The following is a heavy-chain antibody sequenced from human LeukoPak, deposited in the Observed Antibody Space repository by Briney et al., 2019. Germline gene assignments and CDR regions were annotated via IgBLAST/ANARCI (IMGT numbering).Heavy chain of an antibody. V-gene: IGHV4-39*07. CDR1: GGSISSSSYY. J-gene: IGHJ5*02. CDR3: ARGGEYQLLWYNWFDP. Sequence: PSETLSLTCTVSGGSISSSSYYWGWIRQPPGKGLEWIGSIYYSGSTYYNPSLKSRVTISVDTSKNQFSLKLSSVTAADTAVYYCARGGEYQLLWYNWFDPWGQGTLVTVSS. CDR2: IYYSGST. D-gene: IGHD2-2*01.